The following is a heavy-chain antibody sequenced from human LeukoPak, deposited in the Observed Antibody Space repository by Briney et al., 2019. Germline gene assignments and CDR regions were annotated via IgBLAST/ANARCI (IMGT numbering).Heavy chain of an antibody. Sequence: VASVKVSCKASGYTFTSYGIGWVRQAPGQGLEWMGWISAYNGNTNYAQKLQGRVTMTTDTSTSTAYMELRSLRSDDTAVYYCARDLVPKYSSGWLASGYWGQGTLVTVSS. J-gene: IGHJ4*02. CDR2: ISAYNGNT. D-gene: IGHD6-19*01. CDR1: GYTFTSYG. CDR3: ARDLVPKYSSGWLASGY. V-gene: IGHV1-18*04.